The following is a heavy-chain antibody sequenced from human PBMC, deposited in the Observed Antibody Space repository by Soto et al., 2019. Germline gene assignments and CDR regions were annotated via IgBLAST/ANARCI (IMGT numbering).Heavy chain of an antibody. CDR3: ARDLYSSELGGGSSDAFDI. J-gene: IGHJ3*02. CDR2: IWYDGSNK. V-gene: IGHV3-33*01. Sequence: GGSLRLSCAASGFTFSSYGMHWVRQAPGKGLEWVAVIWYDGSNKYYADSVKGRFTISRDNSKNTLYLQMNSLRAEDTAVYYCARDLYSSELGGGSSDAFDICGQGTRVTV. D-gene: IGHD6-19*01. CDR1: GFTFSSYG.